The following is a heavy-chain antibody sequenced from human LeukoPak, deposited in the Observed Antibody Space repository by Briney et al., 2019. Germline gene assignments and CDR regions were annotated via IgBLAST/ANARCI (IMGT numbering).Heavy chain of an antibody. J-gene: IGHJ5*02. D-gene: IGHD1-7*01. V-gene: IGHV3-21*04. CDR1: GFTFSNYS. Sequence: MSGGSLRLSCVVSGFTFSNYSMNWVRQAPGKGLEWVSSISRSSSYIYYADSVKGRFTISRDNSKNTLYLQMNSLRAEDTAVYYCAKVPNWNYLWFDPWGQGTLVTVSS. CDR3: AKVPNWNYLWFDP. CDR2: ISRSSSYI.